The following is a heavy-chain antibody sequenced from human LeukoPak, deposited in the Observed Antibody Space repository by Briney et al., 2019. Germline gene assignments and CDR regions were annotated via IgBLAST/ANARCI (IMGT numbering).Heavy chain of an antibody. CDR1: GYSFTSYW. CDR3: ARQVLGESGYSYGAVDY. CDR2: IYPGDSDT. V-gene: IGHV5-51*01. J-gene: IGHJ4*02. Sequence: GESLKISCKGSGYSFTSYWIGWLRQMPGKGLEWMGIIYPGDSDTRYCPSFLGQVTISADKSISTAYLQWSKLKTSNTAMYYCARQVLGESGYSYGAVDYWGQGTLVTVSS. D-gene: IGHD5-18*01.